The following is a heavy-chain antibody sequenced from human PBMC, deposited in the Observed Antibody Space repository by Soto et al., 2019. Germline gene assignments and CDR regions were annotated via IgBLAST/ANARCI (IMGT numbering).Heavy chain of an antibody. CDR1: GFTFSSYA. CDR3: AKAPPYSSSWYSSPSRRIHWYFDL. Sequence: GGSLRLSCAASGFTFSSYAMSWVRQAPGKGLEWVSAISGSGGSTYYADSVKGRFTISRDNSKNTLYLQMNSLRAEDTAVYYCAKAPPYSSSWYSSPSRRIHWYFDLWGRGTLVTVSS. V-gene: IGHV3-23*01. CDR2: ISGSGGST. D-gene: IGHD6-13*01. J-gene: IGHJ2*01.